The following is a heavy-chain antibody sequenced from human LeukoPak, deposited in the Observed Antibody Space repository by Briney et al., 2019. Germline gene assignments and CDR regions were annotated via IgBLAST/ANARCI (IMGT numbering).Heavy chain of an antibody. CDR2: ISNDITTT. CDR1: GFPFTNNP. Sequence: PGGSLRLSCVVSGFPFTNNPMNWVRKAPGKGLEWVSYISNDITTTYYAESVKGRFTISRDNAQNSLYLQMNSLRVEDTAVYYCARDGGNSYEIDYWGQGILVTVSS. CDR3: ARDGGNSYEIDY. V-gene: IGHV3-48*01. D-gene: IGHD5-18*01. J-gene: IGHJ4*02.